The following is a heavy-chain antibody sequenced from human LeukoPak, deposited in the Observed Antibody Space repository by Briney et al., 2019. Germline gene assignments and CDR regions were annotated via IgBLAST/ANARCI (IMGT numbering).Heavy chain of an antibody. CDR2: IRSKANSYAT. J-gene: IGHJ4*02. CDR3: TRRLYYYDSSGYYDDY. D-gene: IGHD3-22*01. V-gene: IGHV3-73*01. Sequence: GGSLKLSWAASGFTFSGSAMHWVRQASGKGLEWVGRIRSKANSYATAYAASVKGRFTISRDDSKNTAYLQMNSLKTEDTAVYYCTRRLYYYDSSGYYDDYWGQGTLVTVSS. CDR1: GFTFSGSA.